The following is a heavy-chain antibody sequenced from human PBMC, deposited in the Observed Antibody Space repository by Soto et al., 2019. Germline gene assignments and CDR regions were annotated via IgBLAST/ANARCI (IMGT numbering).Heavy chain of an antibody. CDR1: GFTFSSYW. CDR2: INSDGSST. CDR3: ARSADSYGPQTFYYYYGMDV. J-gene: IGHJ6*02. D-gene: IGHD5-18*01. V-gene: IGHV3-74*01. Sequence: GGSLTLSCAASGFTFSSYWMHWVRQAPGKGLVWVSRINSDGSSTSYADSVKGRFTISRDNAKNTLYLQMNSLRAEDTAVYYCARSADSYGPQTFYYYYGMDVWGQGTTVTVSS.